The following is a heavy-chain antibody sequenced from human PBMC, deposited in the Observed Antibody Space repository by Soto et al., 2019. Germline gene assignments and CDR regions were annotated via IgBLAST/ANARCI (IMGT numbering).Heavy chain of an antibody. V-gene: IGHV3-30*18. J-gene: IGHJ4*02. CDR2: ISSDGNNQ. CDR1: GFTFSSYG. CDR3: AKDIGLGGTYYVGDY. D-gene: IGHD1-26*01. Sequence: GGSLRLSCAASGFTFSSYGMHWVRQAPGKGLEWVAVISSDGNNQYYVDSVKGRFTISRDNSKNTLNLQMNSLRAEDTAVYYCAKDIGLGGTYYVGDYWGRGTLVTVSS.